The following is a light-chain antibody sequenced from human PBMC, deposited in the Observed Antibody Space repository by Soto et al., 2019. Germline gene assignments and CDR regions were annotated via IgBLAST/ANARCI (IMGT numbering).Light chain of an antibody. V-gene: IGLV1-44*01. J-gene: IGLJ1*01. CDR2: SNN. CDR1: RSNIGSHT. CDR3: ASWDDSLNGHV. Sequence: QSVLTQPPSASGTPGQRVSISCSGSRSNIGSHTVKWYQQLPGSAPKLLIYSNNQRPSGVPDRFSGSKSDTSASLDISGLQFEDEADYYCASWDDSLNGHVFGTGTKLTVL.